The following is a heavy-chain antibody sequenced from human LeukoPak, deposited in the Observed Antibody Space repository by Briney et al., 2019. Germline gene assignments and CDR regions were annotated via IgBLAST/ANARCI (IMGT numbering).Heavy chain of an antibody. CDR2: IYTSGST. D-gene: IGHD3-16*02. CDR1: GGSISSYY. CDR3: ARLEAFGGVIVY. V-gene: IGHV4-4*07. J-gene: IGHJ4*02. Sequence: SETLSLTCTVSGGSISSYYWSWIRQPAGKGLEWIGRIYTSGSTNYNPSLKSRVTISVDTSKNQFSLKLSSVTAADTAVYYCARLEAFGGVIVYWGQGTLVTVSS.